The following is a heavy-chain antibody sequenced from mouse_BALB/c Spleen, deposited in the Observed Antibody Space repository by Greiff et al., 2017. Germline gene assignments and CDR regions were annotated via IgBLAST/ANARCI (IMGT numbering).Heavy chain of an antibody. CDR2: ISYSGST. D-gene: IGHD2-14*01. V-gene: IGHV3-8*02. CDR1: GYSITSGY. CDR3: ARFYRYDYAMDY. Sequence: EVQLVESGPSLVKPSQTLSLTCSVTGYSITSGYWHWIRKFPGNKLEYMGYISYSGSTDYNPSHKSRISIIRDTSKNQYYLQLNSVTTEDTATYYCARFYRYDYAMDYWGQGTSVTVSS. J-gene: IGHJ4*01.